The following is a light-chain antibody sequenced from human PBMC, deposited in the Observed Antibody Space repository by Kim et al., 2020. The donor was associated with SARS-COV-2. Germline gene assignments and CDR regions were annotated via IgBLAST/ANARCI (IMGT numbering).Light chain of an antibody. Sequence: QSALTQPRSVSGSPGQSVTISCTGTSSDVGGYNYVSWYQQHPGKAPKVMIYDVSERPSGVPDRFSGSKSGNTASLTISGLQPEDEADYYCCSYAGSYILVFGGGTQLTVL. CDR1: SSDVGGYNY. V-gene: IGLV2-11*01. CDR3: CSYAGSYILV. CDR2: DVS. J-gene: IGLJ2*01.